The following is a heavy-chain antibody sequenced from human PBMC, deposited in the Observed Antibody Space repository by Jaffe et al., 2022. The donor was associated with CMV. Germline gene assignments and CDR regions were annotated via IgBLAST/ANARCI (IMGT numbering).Heavy chain of an antibody. CDR1: GFTFDDYA. Sequence: EVQLVESGGGLVQPGRSLRLSCAASGFTFDDYAMHWVRQAPGKGLEWVSGISWNSGSIGYADSVKGRFTISRDNAKNSLYLQMNSLRAEDTALYYCAKDILGVVSAGGMDVWGQGTTVTVSS. CDR3: AKDILGVVSAGGMDV. V-gene: IGHV3-9*01. CDR2: ISWNSGSI. J-gene: IGHJ6*02. D-gene: IGHD3-3*01.